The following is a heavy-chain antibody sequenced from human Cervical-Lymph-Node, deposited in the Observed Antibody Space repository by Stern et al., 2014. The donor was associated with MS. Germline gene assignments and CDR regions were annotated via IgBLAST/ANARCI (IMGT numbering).Heavy chain of an antibody. V-gene: IGHV1-2*04. Sequence: QVQLVESGAEVKKPGASVKVSCKASGYTFTGYYMHWVRQAPGQGLEWMGWINPNSGGTNYAQKFQGWVTMTRDTSISTAYMELSRLRSDDTAVYYCARDHRYGSADPVFDYWGQGTLVTVSS. J-gene: IGHJ4*02. CDR1: GYTFTGYY. CDR3: ARDHRYGSADPVFDY. D-gene: IGHD3-10*01. CDR2: INPNSGGT.